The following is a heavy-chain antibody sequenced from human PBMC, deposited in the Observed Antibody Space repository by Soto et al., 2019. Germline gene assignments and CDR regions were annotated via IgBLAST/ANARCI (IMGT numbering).Heavy chain of an antibody. V-gene: IGHV4-39*01. CDR1: GGSISSSSYY. CDR2: IYYSGST. Sequence: SETLSLTCTVSGGSISSSSYYWGWIRQPPGKGLEWIGSIYYSGSTYYNPSLKSRVTISVDTSKNQFSLKLSSVTAADTAVYYCARRGAAAGDYHYYYGMDVWGQGTTVTVSS. D-gene: IGHD6-13*01. J-gene: IGHJ6*02. CDR3: ARRGAAAGDYHYYYGMDV.